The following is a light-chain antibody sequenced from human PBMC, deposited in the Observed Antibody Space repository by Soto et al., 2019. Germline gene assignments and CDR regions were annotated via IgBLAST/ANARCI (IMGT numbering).Light chain of an antibody. CDR2: DVN. Sequence: QSALTQPASVSGSPVQSITISCTGTSSDVGGYNYVSWYQQHPGKAPKLMIYDVNNRPSGVSNRFSGSKSGNTASLTISGLQAEDEADYYCNSYTSSSAVVFGGGTKLTVL. J-gene: IGLJ2*01. CDR3: NSYTSSSAVV. CDR1: SSDVGGYNY. V-gene: IGLV2-14*01.